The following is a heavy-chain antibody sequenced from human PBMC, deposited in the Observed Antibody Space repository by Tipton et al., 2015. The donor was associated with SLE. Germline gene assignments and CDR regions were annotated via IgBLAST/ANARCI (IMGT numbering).Heavy chain of an antibody. Sequence: QSGPEVKKPGASVQVSCKASGYTFTGYYMHWVRQAPGQGLEWMGWINPNSGGTNYAQKFQGRVTMTRDTSISTAYMELSRLRSDDTAVYYCARVEVGYCSSTSCHIGIVDYWGQGTLVTVSS. CDR3: ARVEVGYCSSTSCHIGIVDY. CDR2: INPNSGGT. V-gene: IGHV1-2*02. J-gene: IGHJ4*02. CDR1: GYTFTGYY. D-gene: IGHD2-2*02.